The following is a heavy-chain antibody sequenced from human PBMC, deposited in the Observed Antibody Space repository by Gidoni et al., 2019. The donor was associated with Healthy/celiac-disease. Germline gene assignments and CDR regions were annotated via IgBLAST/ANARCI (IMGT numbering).Heavy chain of an antibody. Sequence: QVQLQESGPGLVKPSETLSLTCTVSCGSISSYYWSWIRQPPGKGLEWIGYIYYSGSTNYNPSLKSRVTISVDTSKNQFSLKLSSVTAADTAVYYCARGLWLPPYYFDYWGQGTLVTVSS. CDR3: ARGLWLPPYYFDY. J-gene: IGHJ4*02. CDR2: IYYSGST. CDR1: CGSISSYY. V-gene: IGHV4-59*01. D-gene: IGHD5-18*01.